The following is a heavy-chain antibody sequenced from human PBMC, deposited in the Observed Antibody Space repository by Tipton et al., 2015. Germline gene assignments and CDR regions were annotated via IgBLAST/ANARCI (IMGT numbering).Heavy chain of an antibody. V-gene: IGHV4-59*07. CDR1: SDSISKYY. CDR3: ARFMGYSYGPDNWFDP. Sequence: TLSLTCSVSSDSISKYYWSWIRQPPGKELEWIGYIQYSGSTNYNPSLKSRVTISVDTSKTQFSLKLSSVTAADTAVYYCARFMGYSYGPDNWFDPWGQGTLVTVSP. CDR2: IQYSGST. D-gene: IGHD5-18*01. J-gene: IGHJ5*02.